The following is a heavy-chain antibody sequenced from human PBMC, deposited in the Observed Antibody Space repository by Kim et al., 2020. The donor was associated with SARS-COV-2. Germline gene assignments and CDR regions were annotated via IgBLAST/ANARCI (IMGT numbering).Heavy chain of an antibody. D-gene: IGHD1-1*01. CDR1: GYSISSSHW. Sequence: SETLSLTCAVSGYSISSSHWWGWIRQPPGKGLEWIGYIYYSGRTYYNPSLKSRVTMSIDTSKNQFSLNLSSVTAVDTAVYYCAKTRTTSGAYFDYWGQGTLVTVSS. CDR2: IYYSGRT. J-gene: IGHJ4*02. V-gene: IGHV4-28*01. CDR3: AKTRTTSGAYFDY.